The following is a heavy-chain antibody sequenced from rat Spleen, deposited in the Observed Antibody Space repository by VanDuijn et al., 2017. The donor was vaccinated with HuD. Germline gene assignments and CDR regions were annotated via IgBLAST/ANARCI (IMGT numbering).Heavy chain of an antibody. J-gene: IGHJ2*01. CDR1: GFTFSIYY. Sequence: EVQLLESVGGLVQPGRSMKLSCAASGFTFSIYYMAWVRQAPTKGLEWVASIDTGGDSTYYRDSVKGRFTISRENAKNTLYLQMDSLRSEDTATYYCTRKGELWGQGVMVTVSS. CDR2: IDTGGDST. D-gene: IGHD5-1*01. CDR3: TRKGEL. V-gene: IGHV5-27*01.